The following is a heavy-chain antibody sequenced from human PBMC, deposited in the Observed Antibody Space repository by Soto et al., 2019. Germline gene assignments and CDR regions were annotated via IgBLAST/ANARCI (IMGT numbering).Heavy chain of an antibody. CDR2: IYISGNT. Sequence: QVQLQESGPGLVKPSETLSLSCTVSGDSVSSYYWSWIRQLPGRGLEWIGYIYISGNTNYNPSLNSRVTISRDTSKNQFSLNLKSVTAADTAVYYCARGVHRYYHDVMDVWGQGTTVTVSS. CDR3: ARGVHRYYHDVMDV. J-gene: IGHJ6*02. CDR1: GDSVSSYY. V-gene: IGHV4-59*02.